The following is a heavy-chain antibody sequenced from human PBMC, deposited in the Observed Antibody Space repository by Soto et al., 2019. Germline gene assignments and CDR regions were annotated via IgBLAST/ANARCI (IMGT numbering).Heavy chain of an antibody. CDR2: TYYRSTWCN. CDR3: ARQIAATGTSGTFDY. Sequence: QVQLQQSGPGLVKPSQTLSLTCAISGDTVSSSSAAWTWIRQSPSRGLEWLGRTYYRSTWCNDYAISVKSRITINPDTSNNQFSLHLNSVTPEDTAVYYCARQIAATGTSGTFDYWGQGTLVTVSS. V-gene: IGHV6-1*01. CDR1: GDTVSSSSAA. D-gene: IGHD6-13*01. J-gene: IGHJ4*02.